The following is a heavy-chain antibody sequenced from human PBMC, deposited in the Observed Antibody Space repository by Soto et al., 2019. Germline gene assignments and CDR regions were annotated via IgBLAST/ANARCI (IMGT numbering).Heavy chain of an antibody. CDR3: AKGAEGYVVSSRDS. Sequence: EVQLLESGGGFVQPGGSLRLSCAASGFRFSDFAMTWVRQAPGRGLEWVSAITGTASSTYYADSVKGRFTISRDNSKNTLYLQIKSLRAEDTAIYYCAKGAEGYVVSSRDSWGQGTLVTVSS. D-gene: IGHD5-12*01. J-gene: IGHJ4*02. V-gene: IGHV3-23*01. CDR2: ITGTASST. CDR1: GFRFSDFA.